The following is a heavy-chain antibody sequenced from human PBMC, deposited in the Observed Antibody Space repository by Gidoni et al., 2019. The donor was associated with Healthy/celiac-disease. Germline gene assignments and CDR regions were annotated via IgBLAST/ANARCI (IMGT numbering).Heavy chain of an antibody. CDR2: IKQDGSEK. D-gene: IGHD6-19*01. V-gene: IGHV3-7*05. CDR1: GFTFRRYW. Sequence: EVQLVESGGGLVQPGGSLRLSCAASGFTFRRYWMSWVRQAPGKGLEWVANIKQDGSEKYYVDSVKGRFTISRDNAKNSLYLQMNSLRAEDTAVYYCATAGTGYYYYGMDVWGQGTTVTVSS. CDR3: ATAGTGYYYYGMDV. J-gene: IGHJ6*02.